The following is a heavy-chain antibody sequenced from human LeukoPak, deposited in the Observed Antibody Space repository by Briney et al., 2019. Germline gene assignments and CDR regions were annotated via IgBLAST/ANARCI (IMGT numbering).Heavy chain of an antibody. D-gene: IGHD2-15*01. CDR3: ALLVVAATFSDY. V-gene: IGHV3-30*03. Sequence: GGSLRLSCAASGSTFSSYGMHWVRQAPGKGLEWVAVISYDGSNKYYADSVKGRFTISRDNSKNTLYLQMNSLRAEDTAVYYCALLVVAATFSDYWGQGTLVTVSS. CDR2: ISYDGSNK. J-gene: IGHJ4*02. CDR1: GSTFSSYG.